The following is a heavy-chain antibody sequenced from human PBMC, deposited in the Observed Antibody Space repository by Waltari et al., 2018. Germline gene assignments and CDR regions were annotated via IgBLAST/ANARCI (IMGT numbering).Heavy chain of an antibody. CDR3: VRDRGGLTHFDWFLSV. D-gene: IGHD3-9*01. CDR2: MYYTGRV. CDR1: GGSITGHH. V-gene: IGHV4-59*11. J-gene: IGHJ3*01. Sequence: QVQLQESGPGLVKPSQTLSLTCTVSGGSITGHHWGWVRQPPGMGLEWIGYMYYTGRVNFTPSFRSRITMSVDTSKNLFFLNLSSVTAADTAMYYCVRDRGGLTHFDWFLSVWGQGKMVLVSS.